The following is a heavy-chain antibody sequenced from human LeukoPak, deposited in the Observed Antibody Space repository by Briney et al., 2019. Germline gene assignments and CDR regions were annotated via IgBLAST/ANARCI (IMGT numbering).Heavy chain of an antibody. D-gene: IGHD3-10*01. Sequence: GGSLRLSCAASGFTFSGFSMSWVRQSPTKGLEWVANIKQDGSEKNYVGSVKGRFTISRDNAKNSLYLEMNSLRAEDTAVYYCARDEPMGSYWGQGTLVTVSS. CDR2: IKQDGSEK. CDR3: ARDEPMGSY. J-gene: IGHJ4*02. V-gene: IGHV3-7*01. CDR1: GFTFSGFS.